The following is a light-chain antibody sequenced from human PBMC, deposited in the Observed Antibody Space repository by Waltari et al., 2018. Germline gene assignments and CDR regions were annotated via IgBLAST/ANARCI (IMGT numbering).Light chain of an antibody. Sequence: DIQLTQSPSSLPASVGHRVTITCQASQHVSKYLNWYKQKPGKAPNLLIYDASNLQRGVPSRFSGSGSGTHFTFTISSLQPEDIATYYCQQYYNVPRTFGQGTRLEIK. CDR3: QQYYNVPRT. J-gene: IGKJ5*01. CDR2: DAS. V-gene: IGKV1-33*01. CDR1: QHVSKY.